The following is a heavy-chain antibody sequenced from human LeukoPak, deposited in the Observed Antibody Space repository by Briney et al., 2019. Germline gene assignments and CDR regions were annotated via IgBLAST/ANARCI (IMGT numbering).Heavy chain of an antibody. CDR2: IIPSGGGT. CDR3: ARDATGNFDY. Sequence: ASVKVSCKASGYTFTNYYMHWVRQAPGQGLEWMGIIIPSGGGTSYAQKFQGRVTMTRDTSTSTVYMELSSLRSEDTAVYYCARDATGNFDYWGQGTLVTVSS. V-gene: IGHV1-46*01. CDR1: GYTFTNYY. D-gene: IGHD1-1*01. J-gene: IGHJ4*02.